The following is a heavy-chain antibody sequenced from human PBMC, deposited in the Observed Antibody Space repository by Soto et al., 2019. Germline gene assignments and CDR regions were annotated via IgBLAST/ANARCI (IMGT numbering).Heavy chain of an antibody. J-gene: IGHJ4*02. D-gene: IGHD2-15*01. V-gene: IGHV3-15*01. Sequence: PWGSLRLSCAASGFTFSHAWISWFRQSPWKGLEWVGRVRSKSDGGTTDYAAPVKGRFTISRDDSKNTLYLQMNSLKTEDTAVYYCTTEAPGGSNFDYWGQGTLVTVSS. CDR1: GFTFSHAW. CDR2: VRSKSDGGTT. CDR3: TTEAPGGSNFDY.